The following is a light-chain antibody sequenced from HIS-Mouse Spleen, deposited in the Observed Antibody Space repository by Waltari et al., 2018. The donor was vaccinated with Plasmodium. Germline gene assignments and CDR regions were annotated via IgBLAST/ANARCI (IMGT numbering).Light chain of an antibody. V-gene: IGLV1-40*01. CDR1: SSNIGAGYD. CDR2: GNS. J-gene: IGLJ1*01. CDR3: QSYDSSLSGYV. Sequence: QSVLTQPPSVSGAPGQRVTISCTGSSSNIGAGYDVHWYQQLPGTAPKPLIYGNSNRPSGVPDRFSCSKSGTSASLAITGLQAEDEADYYCQSYDSSLSGYVFGTGTKVTVL.